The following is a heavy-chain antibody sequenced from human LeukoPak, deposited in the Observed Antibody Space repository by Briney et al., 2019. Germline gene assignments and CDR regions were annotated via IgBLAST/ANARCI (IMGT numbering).Heavy chain of an antibody. D-gene: IGHD5-24*01. V-gene: IGHV4-61*02. CDR2: IYTSGST. Sequence: SQTLSLTCTVSGGSISSGSYYWSWIRQPAGKGLEWIGRIYTSGSTNYNPSLKSRVTISVDTSKNQFSLKLSALTAADKAVYYCARDRRDGYNSGDFDYWGQGTPVTVYS. J-gene: IGHJ4*02. CDR1: GGSISSGSYY. CDR3: ARDRRDGYNSGDFDY.